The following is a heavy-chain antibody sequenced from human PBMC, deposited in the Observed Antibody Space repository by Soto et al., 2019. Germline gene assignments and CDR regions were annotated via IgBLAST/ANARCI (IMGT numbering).Heavy chain of an antibody. CDR2: FDSEDGET. CDR1: GYTLTELS. J-gene: IGHJ4*02. CDR3: ATVPEYSGYVSGY. Sequence: ASVKVSFKVSGYTLTELSMHWVRQAPGKGLEWMGGFDSEDGETIYAQKFQGRVTMTEDTSTDTAYMELSSLRSEDTAVYYCATVPEYSGYVSGYWGQGTLVTVSS. D-gene: IGHD5-12*01. V-gene: IGHV1-24*01.